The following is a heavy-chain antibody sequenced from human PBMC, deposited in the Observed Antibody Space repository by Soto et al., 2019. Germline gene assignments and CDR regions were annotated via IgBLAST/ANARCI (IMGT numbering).Heavy chain of an antibody. Sequence: QIQXXQXXAEXXXXGXSVKVSCKASGXTFKTYGISWVRQXPXQGLEWMGWISAYDGDTNHAQTLQGRVSMXTDIXXXTXXXELTSLTSDDTAVYYCASSSSGSPDSWGQGTLVTVXS. CDR3: ASSSSGSPDS. V-gene: IGHV1-18*01. D-gene: IGHD6-6*01. J-gene: IGHJ4*02. CDR1: GXTFKTYG. CDR2: ISAYDGDT.